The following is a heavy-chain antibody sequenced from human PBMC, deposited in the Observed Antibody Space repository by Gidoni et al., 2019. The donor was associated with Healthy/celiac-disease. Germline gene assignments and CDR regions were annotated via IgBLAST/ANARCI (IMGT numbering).Heavy chain of an antibody. CDR1: GFTFSSYA. CDR2: ISYDGSNR. Sequence: QVQLVESGGGVVQPGRSLRLSCAASGFTFSSYAMHWVRQAPGKGLEWVAVISYDGSNRYYADSVNGRFTISRDNSKNTLYLQMNSLRAEDTAVYYCARDPYGAHLEGMDVWGQGTTVTVSS. J-gene: IGHJ6*02. D-gene: IGHD3-10*01. V-gene: IGHV3-30*01. CDR3: ARDPYGAHLEGMDV.